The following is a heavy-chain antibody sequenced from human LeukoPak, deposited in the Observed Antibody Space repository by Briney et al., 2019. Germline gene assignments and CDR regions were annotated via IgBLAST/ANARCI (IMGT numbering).Heavy chain of an antibody. D-gene: IGHD3-3*01. CDR2: ILWKSQRT. V-gene: IGHV3-43*01. Sequence: GRSLRLSCAASGFTFDDDTMHWVRHTPGGGLEWVSFILWKSQRTLHRDSVKGRFTVCRDNSKDSLYLQMNSLRTEDTGLYHCASEVGYRSLGYLGQGTLVT. J-gene: IGHJ4*02. CDR1: GFTFDDDT. CDR3: ASEVGYRSLGY.